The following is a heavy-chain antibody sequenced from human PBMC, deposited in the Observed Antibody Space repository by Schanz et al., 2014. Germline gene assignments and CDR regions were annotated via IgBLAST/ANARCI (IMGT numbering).Heavy chain of an antibody. V-gene: IGHV3-23*01. CDR2: ISSGGGST. CDR1: GFTLSNYA. CDR3: AIFKYGTITRCYRTETEGIYYMDV. Sequence: EMQLLESGGGLAQPGGSLRLSCAASGFTLSNYAMSWVRQAPGKGLEWVSSISSGGGSTYYADSVKGRFTISRDNSKNTLYLQMKSLRAKDTAVYYCAIFKYGTITRCYRTETEGIYYMDVWGKGTTVTVSS. D-gene: IGHD2-2*01. J-gene: IGHJ6*03.